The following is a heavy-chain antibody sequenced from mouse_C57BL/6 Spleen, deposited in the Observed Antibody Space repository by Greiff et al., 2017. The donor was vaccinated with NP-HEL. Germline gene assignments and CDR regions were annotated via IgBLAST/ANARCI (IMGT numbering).Heavy chain of an antibody. CDR3: TGYGSRGYYAMDY. V-gene: IGHV1-5*01. CDR1: GYTFTSYW. D-gene: IGHD1-1*01. CDR2: IYPGNSDT. Sequence: VQLQQSGTVLARPGASVKMSCKTSGYTFTSYWMHWVKQRPGQGLEWIGAIYPGNSDTSYNQKFKGKAKLTAVTSASTAYMELSSLTNEDSAVYYCTGYGSRGYYAMDYWGQGTSVTVSS. J-gene: IGHJ4*01.